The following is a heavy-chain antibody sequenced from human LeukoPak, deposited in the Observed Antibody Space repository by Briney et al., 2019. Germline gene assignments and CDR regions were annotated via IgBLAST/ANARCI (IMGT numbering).Heavy chain of an antibody. CDR3: ARGPPAIDY. CDR1: GGSFSGYY. J-gene: IGHJ4*02. D-gene: IGHD2-15*01. CDR2: INHSGST. Sequence: SETLSLTCAVYGGSFSGYYWSWIRQPPGKGLEWIGEINHSGSTSYNPSLKSRVTISVDTAHNQFSLKMNSVTAADTAVYFCARGPPAIDYWGQGTLVTVSS. V-gene: IGHV4-34*01.